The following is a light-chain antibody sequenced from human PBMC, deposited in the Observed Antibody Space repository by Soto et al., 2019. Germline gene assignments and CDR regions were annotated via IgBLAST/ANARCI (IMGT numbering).Light chain of an antibody. Sequence: EIVMTQSPATLSVSPGERATLSCRASQSVSSNLAWYQQKPGQAPRLLIYGVSTRATGVPARFSGSGSGTEFTLTIRSLQSEDFAVYYCQQYKNWPPYTFGQGTKLEIK. CDR1: QSVSSN. J-gene: IGKJ2*01. V-gene: IGKV3-15*01. CDR3: QQYKNWPPYT. CDR2: GVS.